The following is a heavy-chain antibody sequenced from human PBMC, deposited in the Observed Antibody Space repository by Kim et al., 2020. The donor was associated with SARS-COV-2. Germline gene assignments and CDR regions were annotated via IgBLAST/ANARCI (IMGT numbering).Heavy chain of an antibody. V-gene: IGHV4-59*01. CDR1: GGSISNYY. D-gene: IGHD3-10*01. CDR2: IYYNGAT. J-gene: IGHJ2*01. Sequence: SETLSLTCAVSGGSISNYYWSWIRQPPGKELEWIGYIYYNGATKYNPSLKSRVTISVDTSKNQFSLNLRSLTPADTAVYYCARGMYYFGSGRKPLYWYFDLWGRGPPVRVSP. CDR3: ARGMYYFGSGRKPLYWYFDL.